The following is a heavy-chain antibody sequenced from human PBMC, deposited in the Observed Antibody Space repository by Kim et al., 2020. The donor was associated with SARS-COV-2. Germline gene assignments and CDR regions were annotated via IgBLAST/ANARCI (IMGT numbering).Heavy chain of an antibody. Sequence: GGSLRLSCAASGFTFSNAWMSWVRQAPGKGLEWVGRIKSKTDGGTTDYAAPVKGRFTISRDDSKNTLYLQMNSLKTEDTAVYYCTSPGFLWSGSYYYYYGMDVWGQGTTVTASS. CDR2: IKSKTDGGTT. CDR1: GFTFSNAW. D-gene: IGHD3-3*01. V-gene: IGHV3-15*01. CDR3: TSPGFLWSGSYYYYYGMDV. J-gene: IGHJ6*02.